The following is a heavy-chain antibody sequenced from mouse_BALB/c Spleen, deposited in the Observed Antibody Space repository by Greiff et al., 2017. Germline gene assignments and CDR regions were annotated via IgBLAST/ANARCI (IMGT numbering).Heavy chain of an antibody. V-gene: IGHV5-17*02. CDR2: ISSGSSTI. D-gene: IGHD1-1*01. Sequence: EVQVVESGGGLVQPGGSRKLSCAASGFTFSSFGMHWVRQAPEKGLEWVAYISSGSSTIYYADTVKGRFTISRDNPKNTLFLQMTSLRSEDTAMYYCARGHYGSSLFAYWGQGTLVTVSA. J-gene: IGHJ3*01. CDR3: ARGHYGSSLFAY. CDR1: GFTFSSFG.